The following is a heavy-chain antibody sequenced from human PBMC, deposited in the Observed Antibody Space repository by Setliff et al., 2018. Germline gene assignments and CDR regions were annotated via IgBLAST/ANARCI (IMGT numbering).Heavy chain of an antibody. V-gene: IGHV1-69*13. CDR1: GYSFTSYY. D-gene: IGHD6-25*01. J-gene: IGHJ5*02. Sequence: GASVKVSCKASGYSFTSYYMYWVRQAPGQGLEWMGRIIPVFVTTNYAQKFHGRISITADESTSTAYMEVSSLTSDDTAVFYCVPGRGSWGQGALVTVSS. CDR3: VPGRGS. CDR2: IIPVFVTT.